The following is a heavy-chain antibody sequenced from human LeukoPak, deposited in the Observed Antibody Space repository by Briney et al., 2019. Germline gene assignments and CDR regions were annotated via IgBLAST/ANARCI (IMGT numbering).Heavy chain of an antibody. D-gene: IGHD2-21*02. CDR1: GYTSTSYG. V-gene: IGHV1-24*01. CDR3: ATPGRTYCGGDRYSS. CDR2: FDPEDGET. Sequence: ASVKVSCKASGYTSTSYGISWVRQAPGKGLEWMGGFDPEDGETIYAQKFQGRVTMTEDTSTDTAYMELSSLRSEDTAVYYCATPGRTYCGGDRYSSWGQGTLVTVSS. J-gene: IGHJ5*02.